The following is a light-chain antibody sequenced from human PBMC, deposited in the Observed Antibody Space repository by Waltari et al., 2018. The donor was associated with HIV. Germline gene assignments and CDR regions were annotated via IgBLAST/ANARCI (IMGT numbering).Light chain of an antibody. CDR3: VSWDSSLRGVL. V-gene: IGLV1-51*01. J-gene: IGLJ2*01. Sequence: QSVLTQPPSLSAAPGQKDSITCSGSSSNIGVNYVSWYQQFPRTAPKLLIYDNNERPSGIPDRFSGSKSGTSATLDITGLRTGDEADYYCVSWDSSLRGVLFGGGTKLTVL. CDR2: DNN. CDR1: SSNIGVNY.